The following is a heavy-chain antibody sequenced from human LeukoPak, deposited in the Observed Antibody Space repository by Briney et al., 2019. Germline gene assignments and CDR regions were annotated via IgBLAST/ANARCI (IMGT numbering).Heavy chain of an antibody. Sequence: SETLSLTCTVSGGSISSYYWSWIRQPPGKGLEWIGYICYSGSNTYNPSLKSRFTIPVNTSKHQFSLKLSSVNAADTAVYYCASTIFGVADAFDIWGQGTMVTVSS. CDR3: ASTIFGVADAFDI. CDR1: GGSISSYY. J-gene: IGHJ3*02. CDR2: ICYSGSN. D-gene: IGHD3-3*01. V-gene: IGHV4-59*08.